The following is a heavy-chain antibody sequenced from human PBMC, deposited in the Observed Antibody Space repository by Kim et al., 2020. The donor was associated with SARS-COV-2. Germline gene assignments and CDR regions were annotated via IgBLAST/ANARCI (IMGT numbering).Heavy chain of an antibody. Sequence: SETLSLTCTVSGGSISSFYWSWIRQPPGKGLEWIGNIYYSGSIKYNPSLKGRVTISVDTSKNQFSLNLSSVTAADTAVYYCARFQSIATKYFDSWGQGTLVTVSS. CDR3: ARFQSIATKYFDS. D-gene: IGHD6-13*01. J-gene: IGHJ4*02. V-gene: IGHV4-59*08. CDR1: GGSISSFY. CDR2: IYYSGSI.